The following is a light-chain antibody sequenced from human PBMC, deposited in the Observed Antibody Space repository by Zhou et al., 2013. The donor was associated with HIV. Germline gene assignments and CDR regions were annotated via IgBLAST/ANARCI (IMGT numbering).Light chain of an antibody. CDR2: QGF. CDR3: MQATHWWT. Sequence: DVMMTQSPLSLSVTLGQPASISCRSSQSLVHSDGNTYVHWFHQRPGQSPRRLISQGFFRASGVPDRFSGSGSGTDFTLKISRVEAEDVGVYYCMQATHWWTFGQGTKVEI. J-gene: IGKJ1*01. CDR1: QSLVHSDGNTY. V-gene: IGKV2-30*02.